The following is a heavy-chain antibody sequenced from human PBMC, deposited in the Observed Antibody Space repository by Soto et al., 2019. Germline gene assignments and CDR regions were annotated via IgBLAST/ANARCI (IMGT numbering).Heavy chain of an antibody. CDR3: ARLEAAADPRTFNWFDP. CDR2: IYYSGST. Sequence: SETLSLTCIVFGDSISSSSYYWGWIRQPPGKGLEWIGSIYYSGSTYYNPSLKSRVTISVDTSKNQFSLKLSSVTAADTAVYYCARLEAAADPRTFNWFDPWGQGTLVTVSS. V-gene: IGHV4-39*01. J-gene: IGHJ5*02. D-gene: IGHD6-13*01. CDR1: GDSISSSSYY.